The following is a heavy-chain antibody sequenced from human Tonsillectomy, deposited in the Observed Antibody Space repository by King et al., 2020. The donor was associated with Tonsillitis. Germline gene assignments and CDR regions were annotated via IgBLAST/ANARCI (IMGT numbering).Heavy chain of an antibody. CDR2: MNPSSGNS. CDR3: ARGMGTIFGVVIGPGY. D-gene: IGHD3-3*01. V-gene: IGHV1-8*01. CDR1: GYTFTNYD. Sequence: VQLVESGAEVKMPGASVKVSCKASGYTFTNYDINWVRQATGQGLEWMGWMNPSSGNSGYSQKFQGRVTMTRDASRGTAYMELSNLRSEDTAVYYCARGMGTIFGVVIGPGYWGQGTLVTVSS. J-gene: IGHJ4*02.